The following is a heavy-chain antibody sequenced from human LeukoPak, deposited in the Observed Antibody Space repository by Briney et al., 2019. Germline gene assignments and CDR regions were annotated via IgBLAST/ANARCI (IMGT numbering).Heavy chain of an antibody. V-gene: IGHV4-59*01. J-gene: IGHJ6*03. CDR3: ARLIRGGSYYYYYYMDV. D-gene: IGHD3-10*01. CDR1: GGFISSYY. Sequence: SETLSLTCTVSGGFISSYYWSWIRQPPGKGLEWIGYIYYSGSTNYNPSLKSRVTISVDTSKNQFSLKLSSVTAADTAMYYCARLIRGGSYYYYYYMDVWGKGTTVTVSS. CDR2: IYYSGST.